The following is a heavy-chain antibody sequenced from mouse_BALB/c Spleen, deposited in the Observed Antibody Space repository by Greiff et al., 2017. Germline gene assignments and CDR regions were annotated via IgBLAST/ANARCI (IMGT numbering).Heavy chain of an antibody. J-gene: IGHJ2*01. CDR2: IDPANGNT. CDR3: TLIYYGNYVEYYFDY. D-gene: IGHD2-1*01. V-gene: IGHV14-3*02. Sequence: EVQLQQSGAELVKPGASVKLSCTASGFNIKDTYMHWVKQRPEQGLEWIGRIDPANGNTKYDPKFQGKATITADTSSSTAYMQLSSLTSEDSAVYYCTLIYYGNYVEYYFDYWGQGTTLTVSS. CDR1: GFNIKDTY.